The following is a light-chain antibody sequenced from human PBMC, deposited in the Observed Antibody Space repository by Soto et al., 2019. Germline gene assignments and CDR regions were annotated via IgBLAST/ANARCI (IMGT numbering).Light chain of an antibody. CDR2: KAS. CDR3: QQYNSYSTWT. CDR1: QSISTW. Sequence: DIQMTQSPSTLSASVGDRVTITCRASQSISTWLAWYQQKPGKAPKLLIYKASGLESGVPSRFSGSGSGTEFTLTISSLQPDDFATYYCQQYNSYSTWTFGQGTKV. J-gene: IGKJ1*01. V-gene: IGKV1-5*03.